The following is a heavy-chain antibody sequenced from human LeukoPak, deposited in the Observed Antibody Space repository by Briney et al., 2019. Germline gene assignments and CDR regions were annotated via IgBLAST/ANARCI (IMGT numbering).Heavy chain of an antibody. CDR2: IYYSGST. CDR3: ARDFNDAFDI. Sequence: KTSETLSLTCTVSGVSISSYYWSWIRQPPGKGLEWIGYIYYSGSTNYNPSLKSRVTISVDTSKNQFSLKLSSVTAADTAVYYCARDFNDAFDIWGQGTMVTVSS. CDR1: GVSISSYY. V-gene: IGHV4-59*12. J-gene: IGHJ3*02.